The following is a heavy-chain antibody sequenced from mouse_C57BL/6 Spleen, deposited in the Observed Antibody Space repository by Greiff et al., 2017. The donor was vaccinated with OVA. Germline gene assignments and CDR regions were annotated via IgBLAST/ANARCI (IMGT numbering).Heavy chain of an antibody. V-gene: IGHV1-62-2*01. CDR1: GYTFTEYT. CDR2: FYHGGGSI. CDR3: TRNEFSYYYGSSPAWFDY. D-gene: IGHD1-1*01. Sequence: VQLQQSGAELVKPGASVKLSCKASGYTFTEYTIHWVQQRSGQGLEWIGWFYHGGGSIKYNEKLKDKATLTADKSSSTVYMELSKLTSKNSAVYFYTRNEFSYYYGSSPAWFDYWGQGTPVTVSA. J-gene: IGHJ3*01.